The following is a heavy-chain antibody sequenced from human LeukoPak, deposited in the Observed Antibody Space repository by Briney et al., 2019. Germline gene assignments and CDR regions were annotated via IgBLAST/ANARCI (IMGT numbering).Heavy chain of an antibody. CDR3: ARGGAPSKFFDA. CDR1: GVSISNYY. Sequence: PSETLSLTCSVSGVSISNYYWSWIRQPPGKGLEWIAFIYYDGSTNYNPSLKSRATISVDTSKNQYSLNLSSVTPADTAVYYCARGGAPSKFFDAWGQGTLVTVSS. V-gene: IGHV4-59*01. CDR2: IYYDGST. D-gene: IGHD6-6*01. J-gene: IGHJ4*02.